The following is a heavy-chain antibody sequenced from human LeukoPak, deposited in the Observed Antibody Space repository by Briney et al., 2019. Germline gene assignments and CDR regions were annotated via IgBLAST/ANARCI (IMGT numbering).Heavy chain of an antibody. CDR2: INRSGST. CDR1: GGSFSGYY. J-gene: IGHJ4*02. Sequence: SETLSLTCAVYGGSFSGYYWSWIRQPPGKGLEWIGEINRSGSTNYNPSLKSRVTISVDTSKNRFSLKLSSVTAADTAVYYCARGRGRSSSSLGYWGQGTLVTVSS. CDR3: ARGRGRSSSSLGY. V-gene: IGHV4-34*01. D-gene: IGHD6-6*01.